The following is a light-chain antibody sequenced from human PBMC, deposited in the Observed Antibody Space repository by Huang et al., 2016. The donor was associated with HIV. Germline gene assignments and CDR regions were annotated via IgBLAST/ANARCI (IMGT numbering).Light chain of an antibody. J-gene: IGKJ4*01. V-gene: IGKV3D-15*01. CDR3: QQYNDWPPLT. Sequence: EIVMTQSPASLSASLGERATLSCRASQGVRTDLAWYQQKPGQAPTLLIFGASTRATGTPPRFSGGGSGTEFTLTITSLQSADSAVYYCQQYNDWPPLTVGGGTKVGI. CDR2: GAS. CDR1: QGVRTD.